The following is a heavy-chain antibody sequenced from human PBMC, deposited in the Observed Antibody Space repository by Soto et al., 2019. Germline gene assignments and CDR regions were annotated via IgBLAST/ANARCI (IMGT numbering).Heavy chain of an antibody. Sequence: ASVKVSCKASGYTLTSYYMHWVRQAPGQGLEWMGIINPSGGSTSYAQKFQGRVTMTRDTSTSTVYMELSSLRSEDTAVYYCARVRQPYGMDVWGQGTTVTVSS. J-gene: IGHJ6*02. CDR2: INPSGGST. CDR1: GYTLTSYY. CDR3: ARVRQPYGMDV. V-gene: IGHV1-46*01. D-gene: IGHD5-18*01.